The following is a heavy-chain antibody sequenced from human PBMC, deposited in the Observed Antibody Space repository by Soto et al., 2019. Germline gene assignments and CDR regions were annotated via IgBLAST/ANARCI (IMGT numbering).Heavy chain of an antibody. CDR2: TSANDGTK. CDR3: AREVVTTEWYFDN. J-gene: IGHJ4*02. V-gene: IGHV3-30-3*01. Sequence: QVQLMESGGGVVQPGGSLRLSFVTSGFTFSSHSMHWFRQAPGKGLEWVAVTSANDGTKFYTDSVKGRFTVSRDNSKNTLYLQKNSLRVEDTAVYYCAREVVTTEWYFDNWGQGILVIVSS. D-gene: IGHD1-1*01. CDR1: GFTFSSHS.